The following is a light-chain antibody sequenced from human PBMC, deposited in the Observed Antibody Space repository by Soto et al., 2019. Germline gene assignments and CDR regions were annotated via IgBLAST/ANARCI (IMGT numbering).Light chain of an antibody. CDR1: SSDVGAYNY. V-gene: IGLV2-11*01. CDR2: DVS. J-gene: IGLJ1*01. CDR3: CSYAGNYDV. Sequence: QSVLTQPRSVSGSPGQSVTISCTGTSSDVGAYNYVSWYQQHPGTVPRLMIYDVSNRPSGVPDRFSGSKSGNTASLTISGLQAEDEADYCCCSYAGNYDVFGTGTKLTVL.